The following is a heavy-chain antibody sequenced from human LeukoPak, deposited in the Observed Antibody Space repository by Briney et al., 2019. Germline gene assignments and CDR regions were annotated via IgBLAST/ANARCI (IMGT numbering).Heavy chain of an antibody. CDR1: GGSFSGYY. J-gene: IGHJ5*02. D-gene: IGHD3-10*01. V-gene: IGHV4-34*01. Sequence: SETLSLTCAVYGGSFSGYYWSWIRQPPGKGLEWIGEINHSGSTNYNPSLKSRVTISVDTSKNQFSLKLSSVTAADTAVYYCAGYYYGSGSYYTLDPWGQGTLVTVSS. CDR3: AGYYYGSGSYYTLDP. CDR2: INHSGST.